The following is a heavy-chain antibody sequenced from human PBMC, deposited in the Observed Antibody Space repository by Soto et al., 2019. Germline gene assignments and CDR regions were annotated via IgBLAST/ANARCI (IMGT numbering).Heavy chain of an antibody. CDR3: ARDRAVAGIFDY. Sequence: GASLRLSCAASGFTFSSYGMHWVRQAPGKGLEWVAVIWYDGSNKYYADSVKGRFTISRDNSKNTLYLQMNSLRAEDTAVYYCARDRAVAGIFDYWGQGTLVTVSS. CDR2: IWYDGSNK. V-gene: IGHV3-33*01. CDR1: GFTFSSYG. J-gene: IGHJ4*02. D-gene: IGHD6-19*01.